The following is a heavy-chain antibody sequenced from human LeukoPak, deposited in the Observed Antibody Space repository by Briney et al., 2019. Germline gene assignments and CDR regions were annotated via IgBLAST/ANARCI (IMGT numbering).Heavy chain of an antibody. CDR2: IYYTGST. CDR1: GGSISSSSYY. CDR3: ARTRGYYESSGFDY. Sequence: SETLSLTCTVSGGSISSSSYYWSWIRQPPGKGLEWIGHIYYTGSTNYNPSLKSRVTISVDTSKNQFSLKLSSVTAADTAVYYCARTRGYYESSGFDYWGQGTLVTVSS. J-gene: IGHJ4*02. D-gene: IGHD3-22*01. V-gene: IGHV4-61*01.